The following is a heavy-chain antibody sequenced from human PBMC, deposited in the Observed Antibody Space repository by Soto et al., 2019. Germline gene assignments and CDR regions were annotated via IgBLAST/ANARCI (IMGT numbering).Heavy chain of an antibody. CDR1: GYSFTSYW. D-gene: IGHD6-6*01. V-gene: IGHV5-51*01. J-gene: IGHJ2*01. Sequence: EVQLVQSGAEVKKPGESLKISCKGSGYSFTSYWIGWVRQMPGKGLEWMGIIYPGDSDTRYSPSFQGQVTISADKSISTAYLQWSSLKASDTAMYYCARPAAARLALWYFALWGRGTLVTVSS. CDR3: ARPAAARLALWYFAL. CDR2: IYPGDSDT.